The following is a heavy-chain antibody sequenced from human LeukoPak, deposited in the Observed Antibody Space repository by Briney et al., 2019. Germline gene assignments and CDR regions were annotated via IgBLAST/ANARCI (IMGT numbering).Heavy chain of an antibody. Sequence: PGGSLRLSFVASGFTFSSYSMNWVRPAPGKGLEWVSSVSSGGSYMYYADSVKGRFTISRDNAKNSLYLQMNSLRAEDTAVYYCAGVIFDYWGHGTLVTVSS. CDR3: AGVIFDY. V-gene: IGHV3-21*01. CDR1: GFTFSSYS. D-gene: IGHD2-8*01. J-gene: IGHJ4*01. CDR2: VSSGGSYM.